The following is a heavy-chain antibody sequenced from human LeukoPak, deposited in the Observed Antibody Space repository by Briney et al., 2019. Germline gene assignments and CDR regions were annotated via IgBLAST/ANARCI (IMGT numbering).Heavy chain of an antibody. CDR3: ARDEGSGSYRGDFDY. D-gene: IGHD3-10*01. Sequence: SETLSLTCTVSGYSISSGYYWGWIRQPPGKGLEWIGSIYHSGCTYYNPSLKSRVTISVDTSKNQFSLKLNSVTAADTAVYYCARDEGSGSYRGDFDYWGQGTLVTVSS. CDR2: IYHSGCT. CDR1: GYSISSGYY. J-gene: IGHJ4*02. V-gene: IGHV4-38-2*02.